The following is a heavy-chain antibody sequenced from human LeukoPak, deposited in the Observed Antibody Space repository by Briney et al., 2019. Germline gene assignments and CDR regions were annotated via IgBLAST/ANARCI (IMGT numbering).Heavy chain of an antibody. D-gene: IGHD2-21*01. Sequence: SETLSLTCTVSGGSISSSSYYWGWIRQPPGKGLEWIGSIYYSGSTYYNPSLKSRVTISVDTSKNQFSLKLSSVTAADTAVYYCARLCRYCADALDIWGQGTMVTVSS. V-gene: IGHV4-39*01. J-gene: IGHJ3*02. CDR2: IYYSGST. CDR1: GGSISSSSYY. CDR3: ARLCRYCADALDI.